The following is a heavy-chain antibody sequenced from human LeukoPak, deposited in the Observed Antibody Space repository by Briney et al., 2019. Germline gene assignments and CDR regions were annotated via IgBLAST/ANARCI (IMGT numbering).Heavy chain of an antibody. D-gene: IGHD1-1*01. V-gene: IGHV4-34*01. Sequence: KASETLSLTCAVYGGSFSGYYWSWIRQPPGKGLEWIGEINHSGSTNYNPSLKSRVTTSVDTSKNQFSLKLSSVTAADTAVYYCARGKGRDKRRNGPRGAFDYWGQGTLVTVSS. CDR1: GGSFSGYY. J-gene: IGHJ4*02. CDR3: ARGKGRDKRRNGPRGAFDY. CDR2: INHSGST.